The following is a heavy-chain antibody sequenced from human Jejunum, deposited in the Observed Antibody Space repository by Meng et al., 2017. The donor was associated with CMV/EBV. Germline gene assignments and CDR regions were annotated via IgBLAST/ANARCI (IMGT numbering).Heavy chain of an antibody. V-gene: IGHV3-23*01. D-gene: IGHD6-13*01. Sequence: SGFTCSNYARSWVRQAPGKGLEWVSGLSGSGASTYYADSVKGRFTISRDTSKNTLYLQMNSLRAEDTAVYYCAKGGYGSSWRYYFDYWGQGTLVTVSS. J-gene: IGHJ4*02. CDR2: LSGSGAST. CDR3: AKGGYGSSWRYYFDY. CDR1: GFTCSNYA.